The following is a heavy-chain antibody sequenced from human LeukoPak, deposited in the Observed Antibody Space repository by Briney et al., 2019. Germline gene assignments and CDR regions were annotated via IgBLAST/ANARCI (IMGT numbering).Heavy chain of an antibody. Sequence: NPSETLSLTCAVYGGSFSGYYWSWIRQPPGKGLEWIGEINHSGSTNYNPSLKSRVTISVDTSKNQFSLKLSSVTAADTAVYYCARGGFGIFGVVRSTGYLDLWGRGTLVTVSP. CDR3: ARGGFGIFGVVRSTGYLDL. J-gene: IGHJ2*01. V-gene: IGHV4-34*01. CDR1: GGSFSGYY. CDR2: INHSGST. D-gene: IGHD3-3*01.